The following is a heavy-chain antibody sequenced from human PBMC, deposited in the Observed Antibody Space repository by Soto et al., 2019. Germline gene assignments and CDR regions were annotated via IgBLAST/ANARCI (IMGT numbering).Heavy chain of an antibody. CDR2: ISGSGINT. V-gene: IGHV3-23*01. CDR1: GFAFDSHA. D-gene: IGHD3-10*01. Sequence: GGSLRLSCAASGFAFDSHAMSWVRQAPGKGLEWVSAISGSGINTFYADSVKGRFTISRDNSRQTLSLQMNSLRAEDTAVYYCATVPPYYFDSNVWGRGTLVTVSS. J-gene: IGHJ4*02. CDR3: ATVPPYYFDSNV.